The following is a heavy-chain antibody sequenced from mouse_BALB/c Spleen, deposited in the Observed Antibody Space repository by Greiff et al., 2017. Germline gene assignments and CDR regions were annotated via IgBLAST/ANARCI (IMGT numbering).Heavy chain of an antibody. D-gene: IGHD1-1*01. CDR3: TRSNYYGFAY. Sequence: VHLVESGAELVKPGASVKLSCKASGYTFTSYYMYWVKQRPGQGLEWIGEINPSNGGTNFNEKFKSKATLTVDKSSSTAYMQLSSLTSEDSAVYYCTRSNYYGFAYWGQGTLVTVSA. V-gene: IGHV1S81*02. CDR1: GYTFTSYY. J-gene: IGHJ3*01. CDR2: INPSNGGT.